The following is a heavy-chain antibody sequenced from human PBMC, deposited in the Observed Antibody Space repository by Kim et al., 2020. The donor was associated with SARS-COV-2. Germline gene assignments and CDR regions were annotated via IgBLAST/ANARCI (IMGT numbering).Heavy chain of an antibody. CDR1: GYTFTSYA. Sequence: ASVKVSCKASGYTFTSYAMHWVRQAPGQRLEWMGWINAGNGNTKYSQKFQGRVTITRDTSASTAYMELSSLRSEDTAVYYCARDHGRITIFGVVITGFDLGWFDPWGQGTLVTVSS. CDR2: INAGNGNT. CDR3: ARDHGRITIFGVVITGFDLGWFDP. V-gene: IGHV1-3*01. J-gene: IGHJ5*02. D-gene: IGHD3-3*01.